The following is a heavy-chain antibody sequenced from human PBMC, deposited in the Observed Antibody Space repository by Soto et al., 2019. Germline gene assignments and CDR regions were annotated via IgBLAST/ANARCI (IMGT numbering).Heavy chain of an antibody. Sequence: GASVKVSCKASGFTFTSSAVQWVRQARGQRLEWIGWIVVGSGNTNYAQKFQERVTITRDMCTSTAYMELSSLRSEDTAVYYCSVVVVPVAIPFLGVDVRGQGTTVTVSS. CDR3: SVVVVPVAIPFLGVDV. CDR1: GFTFTSSA. CDR2: IVVGSGNT. J-gene: IGHJ6*02. D-gene: IGHD2-2*01. V-gene: IGHV1-58*01.